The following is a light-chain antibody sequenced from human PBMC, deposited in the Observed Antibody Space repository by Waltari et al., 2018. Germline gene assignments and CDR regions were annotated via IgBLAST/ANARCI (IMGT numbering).Light chain of an antibody. CDR3: QTGGFGIWV. CDR1: SGHSNYA. Sequence: QLLLPQSPSASASLGASVRLTCTLSSGHSNYAIEWRQPHPDKGPRYLMKVNSDGSHIKGDGIPDRFSGSSSGAERYLTITSLQSEDEADYYCQTGGFGIWVFGGGTKLTVL. CDR2: VNSDGSH. V-gene: IGLV4-69*01. J-gene: IGLJ3*02.